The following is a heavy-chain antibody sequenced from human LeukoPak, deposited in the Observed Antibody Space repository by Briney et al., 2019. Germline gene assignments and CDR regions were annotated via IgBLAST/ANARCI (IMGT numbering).Heavy chain of an antibody. V-gene: IGHV1-69*01. CDR2: IIPIFGTA. CDR1: GGTFSSYA. J-gene: IGHJ5*02. Sequence: SVKVSCKASGGTFSSYAISWVRQAPGQGLEWMGGIIPIFGTANCAQKFQGRVTITADESTSTAYTELSSLRSEDTAVYYCASLTYYYGSGSSFDPWGQGTLVTVSS. D-gene: IGHD3-10*01. CDR3: ASLTYYYGSGSSFDP.